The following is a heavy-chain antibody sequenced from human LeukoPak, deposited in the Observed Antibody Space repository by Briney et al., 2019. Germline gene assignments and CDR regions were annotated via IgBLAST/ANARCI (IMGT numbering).Heavy chain of an antibody. V-gene: IGHV4-59*01. D-gene: IGHD6-13*01. Sequence: SETLSLTCTVSGGSISSYYWSWIRQPPGKGLEWIGYIYYSGSTNYNPSLKSRVTIPVDTSKNQFSLKLSSVTAADTAVYYCARTIIAAAGTNYFDYWGQGTLVTVSS. CDR3: ARTIIAAAGTNYFDY. J-gene: IGHJ4*02. CDR2: IYYSGST. CDR1: GGSISSYY.